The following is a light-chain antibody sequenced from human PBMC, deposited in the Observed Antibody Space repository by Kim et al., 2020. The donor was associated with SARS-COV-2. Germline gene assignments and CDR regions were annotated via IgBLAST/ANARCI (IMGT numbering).Light chain of an antibody. Sequence: ELVMTQSPATLSVSPGERATLSCRASQRLTGNLAWYQQKPGQAPRLLIYGASTRATGIPARCSGSGSGTEFTLTISSLQSEDFAVYYCQQYNNWPPMYTFGQGTKREI. CDR3: QQYNNWPPMYT. CDR2: GAS. J-gene: IGKJ2*01. V-gene: IGKV3-15*01. CDR1: QRLTGN.